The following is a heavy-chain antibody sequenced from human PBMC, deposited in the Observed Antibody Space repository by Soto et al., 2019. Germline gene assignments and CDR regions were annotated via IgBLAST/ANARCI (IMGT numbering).Heavy chain of an antibody. CDR3: VKDGGGGSYPNIERYYFDY. V-gene: IGHV3-64D*08. CDR1: GFTFSSYA. D-gene: IGHD1-26*01. J-gene: IGHJ4*02. Sequence: GGSLRLSCSASGFTFSSYAMHWVRQAPGKGLEYVSAISSNGGSTYYADSVKGRFTISRDNSKNTLYLQMSSLRAEDTAVYYCVKDGGGGSYPNIERYYFDYWGQGTLVTVSS. CDR2: ISSNGGST.